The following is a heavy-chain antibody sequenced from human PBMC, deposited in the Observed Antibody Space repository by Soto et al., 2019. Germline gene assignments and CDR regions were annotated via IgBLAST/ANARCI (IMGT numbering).Heavy chain of an antibody. V-gene: IGHV3-23*01. Sequence: GGSLRLSCAASGFTFSSYAMSWVRQAPGKGLEWVSAISGSGGSTYYAYSVKGRFTISRDNSNNTLYLQMNSLRAEDTAVYYCAKSPDEAARFVLLLFDYWGQGTLVTVSS. CDR1: GFTFSSYA. J-gene: IGHJ4*02. D-gene: IGHD6-6*01. CDR2: ISGSGGST. CDR3: AKSPDEAARFVLLLFDY.